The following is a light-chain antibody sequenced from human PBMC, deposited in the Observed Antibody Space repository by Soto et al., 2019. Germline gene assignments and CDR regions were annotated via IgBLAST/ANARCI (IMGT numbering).Light chain of an antibody. Sequence: DIQMTQSPSTLSASVGDRVTITCRASQSISSWLAWYQQKPGKAPKLLIYTASSLESGVPSRFSGSGSGTEFTLTISSRQQDDFATYYCQEYNSHSRYTFGQGTKLEIK. V-gene: IGKV1-5*03. CDR3: QEYNSHSRYT. CDR1: QSISSW. J-gene: IGKJ2*01. CDR2: TAS.